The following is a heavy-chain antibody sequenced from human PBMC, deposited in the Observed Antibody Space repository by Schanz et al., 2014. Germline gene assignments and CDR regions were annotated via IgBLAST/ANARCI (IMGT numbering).Heavy chain of an antibody. CDR2: ISGSGETT. J-gene: IGHJ6*02. D-gene: IGHD1-20*01. V-gene: IGHV3-23*01. CDR1: GFTFSSYA. Sequence: EVQLLESGGGLVQPGGSLRLSCAASGFTFSSYAMSWVRQAPWKGLEWVSAISGSGETTYYADSVKGRFTISRDNSKNALYLQMNSLRAEDTAVYYCARRITGTHHNPYYHGMDVWGQGTTVTVSS. CDR3: ARRITGTHHNPYYHGMDV.